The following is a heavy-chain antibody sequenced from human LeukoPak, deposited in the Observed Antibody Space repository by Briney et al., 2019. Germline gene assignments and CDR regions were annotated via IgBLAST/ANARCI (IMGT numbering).Heavy chain of an antibody. CDR2: IYYSGST. V-gene: IGHV4-31*03. CDR1: GGSISSGGHY. D-gene: IGHD5/OR15-5a*01. Sequence: SQTLSLTCTVSGGSISSGGHYWSWIRQHPGKGLEWIGYIYYSGSTYYNPSLKSRVTISVDTSKNQFSLKLSSVTAADTAVYYCARDPVSGLRGGFDYWGQGTLVTVSS. CDR3: ARDPVSGLRGGFDY. J-gene: IGHJ4*02.